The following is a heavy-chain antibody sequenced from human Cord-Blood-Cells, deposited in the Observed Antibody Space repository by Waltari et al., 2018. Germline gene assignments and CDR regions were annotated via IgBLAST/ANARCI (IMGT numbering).Heavy chain of an antibody. V-gene: IGHV4-39*01. Sequence: QLQLQESGPGLVKPSETLSLTCTVSGCSISSSSYYWGWIRQPPGKGLEWIGSIYYSGSTYYNPSRKSRVTISVDTSKNQCSLKLSSVTAADTAVYYCARRYCSSTSCYWYFDLWGRGTLVTVSS. CDR1: GCSISSSSYY. D-gene: IGHD2-2*01. CDR3: ARRYCSSTSCYWYFDL. CDR2: IYYSGST. J-gene: IGHJ2*01.